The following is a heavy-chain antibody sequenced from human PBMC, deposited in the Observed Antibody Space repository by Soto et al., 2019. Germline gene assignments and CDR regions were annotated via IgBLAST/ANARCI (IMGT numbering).Heavy chain of an antibody. CDR3: ARDLENCGGECSSAFDI. CDR2: ISGSGGST. J-gene: IGHJ3*02. D-gene: IGHD2-21*01. Sequence: GGSLRLSCAASGFTFSGYAMSWVRQAPGKGLEWVSAISGSGGSTYYADSVKGRYTISRDNSKNTLYLQMNSLRAEDTAVYYCARDLENCGGECSSAFDIWGQGTMVTVSS. V-gene: IGHV3-23*01. CDR1: GFTFSGYA.